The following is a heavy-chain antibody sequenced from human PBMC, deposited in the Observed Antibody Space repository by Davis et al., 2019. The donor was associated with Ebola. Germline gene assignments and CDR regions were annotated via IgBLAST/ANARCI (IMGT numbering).Heavy chain of an antibody. J-gene: IGHJ4*02. V-gene: IGHV3-7*03. CDR2: IDEDGTYT. Sequence: PGGSLRLSCEASGITFRNLWMSWVRQAPGKGLEWVALIDEDGTYTFHADSVKGRFSISRDNAENSLYLQMNSLRGEDTAVYCTSGASCPHWGQGTLVTVSS. CDR1: GITFRNLW. D-gene: IGHD2-2*01. CDR3: SGASCPH.